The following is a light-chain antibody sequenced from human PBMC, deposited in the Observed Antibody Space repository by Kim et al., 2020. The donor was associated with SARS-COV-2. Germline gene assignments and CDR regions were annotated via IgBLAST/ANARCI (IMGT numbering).Light chain of an antibody. V-gene: IGLV3-1*01. Sequence: SYELTQPPSVSVSPGQTASITCSGDKLGDKYACWYQQKPGQSPVLVIYQDSKRPSGLPERFSGSNSGNTATLTISGPPAMDEADYYCQAWDSSVVFGGGT. J-gene: IGLJ2*01. CDR1: KLGDKY. CDR3: QAWDSSVV. CDR2: QDS.